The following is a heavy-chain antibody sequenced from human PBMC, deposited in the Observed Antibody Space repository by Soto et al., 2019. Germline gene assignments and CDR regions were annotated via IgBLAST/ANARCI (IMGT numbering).Heavy chain of an antibody. D-gene: IGHD6-19*01. CDR2: IGTAGDT. V-gene: IGHV3-13*01. CDR1: GFTFSSYD. CDR3: AKDATRTSGWYYFDY. Sequence: GGSLRLSCAASGFTFSSYDMHWVRQATGKGLEWVSAIGTAGDTYYPGSVKGRFTISRENAKNSLYLQMNSLRAGDTAVYYCAKDATRTSGWYYFDYWGQGALVTVSS. J-gene: IGHJ4*02.